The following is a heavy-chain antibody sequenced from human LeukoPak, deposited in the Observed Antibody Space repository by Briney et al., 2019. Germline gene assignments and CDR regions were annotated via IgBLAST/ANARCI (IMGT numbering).Heavy chain of an antibody. CDR1: GFTFTTYA. CDR3: AKVATPGGSTGCCIDY. D-gene: IGHD2-2*01. V-gene: IGHV3-23*01. J-gene: IGHJ4*02. Sequence: GGSLRLSCAASGFTFTTYAMSWVRQAPGKGLEWASGISGSGGSTYYADSVKGRFTISRDNSKNTLYLQLSSLRAEDTALYYCAKVATPGGSTGCCIDYWGQGTLVTVSS. CDR2: ISGSGGST.